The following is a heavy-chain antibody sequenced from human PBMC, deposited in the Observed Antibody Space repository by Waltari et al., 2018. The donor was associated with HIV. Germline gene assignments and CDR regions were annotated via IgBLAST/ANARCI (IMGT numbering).Heavy chain of an antibody. CDR3: AKDPRYCSSTSCSDWFDP. V-gene: IGHV3-23*01. CDR2: ISGSGGST. J-gene: IGHJ5*02. D-gene: IGHD2-2*01. Sequence: EVQLLESGGGLVQPGGSLRLSCAASGFTFSSYAMSWVRQAPGKGLEWVSAISGSGGSTYYADSVKGRFTISRDNSKNTLYLQMNSLRAEDTAVYYCAKDPRYCSSTSCSDWFDPWGQGTLVTVSS. CDR1: GFTFSSYA.